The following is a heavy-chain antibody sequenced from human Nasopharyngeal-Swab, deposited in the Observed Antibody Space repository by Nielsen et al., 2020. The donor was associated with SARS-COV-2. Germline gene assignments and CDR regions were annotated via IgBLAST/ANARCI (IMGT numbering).Heavy chain of an antibody. CDR1: GGSFSGYY. D-gene: IGHD6-13*01. J-gene: IGHJ2*01. V-gene: IGHV4-34*01. Sequence: SETLSLTCAVYGGSFSGYYWSWIRQPPGKGLEWMGEINHGGSTNYNPSLKSRVTISVDTSKNQFSLKLSSVTAADTAVYYCARGRYSSSWYGLIWYFDLWGRGTLVTVSS. CDR3: ARGRYSSSWYGLIWYFDL. CDR2: INHGGST.